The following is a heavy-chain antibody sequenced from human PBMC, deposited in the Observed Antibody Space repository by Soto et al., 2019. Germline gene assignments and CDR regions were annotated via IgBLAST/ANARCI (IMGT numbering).Heavy chain of an antibody. CDR2: ISAYNGNT. V-gene: IGHV1-18*01. J-gene: IGHJ6*02. CDR3: ARDPDWNYPYYYYGMDV. CDR1: DYTFTSYG. Sequence: ASVKVSCKASDYTFTSYGISWVRQAPGQGLEWMGWISAYNGNTNYAQKLQGRVTMTTDTSTSTAYMELRSLRSDDTAVYYCARDPDWNYPYYYYGMDVWGQGTTVTVSS. D-gene: IGHD1-7*01.